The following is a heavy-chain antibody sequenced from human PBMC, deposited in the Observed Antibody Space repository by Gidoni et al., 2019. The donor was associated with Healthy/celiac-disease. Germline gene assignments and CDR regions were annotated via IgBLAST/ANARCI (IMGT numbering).Heavy chain of an antibody. CDR3: ARQPSLYSSSYVDRIVAFDI. CDR2: IYPGDSDT. CDR1: GYSFTSYW. J-gene: IGHJ3*02. V-gene: IGHV5-51*01. D-gene: IGHD6-6*01. Sequence: EVQLVQSGAEVKKPGESLKISCKGSGYSFTSYWIGWVRQRPGKGLEWMGIIYPGDSDTRYSPAIQGQVTISADKSISTAYLQWSSLKASDNAMYYCARQPSLYSSSYVDRIVAFDIWGQGTMVTVSS.